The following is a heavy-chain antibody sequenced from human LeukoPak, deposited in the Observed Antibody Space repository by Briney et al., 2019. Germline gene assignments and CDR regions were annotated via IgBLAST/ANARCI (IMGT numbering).Heavy chain of an antibody. Sequence: ASVKVSCKASGYTFATYYMHWVRQAPGQGLEWMGWISAYNGNTNYAQKLQGRVTMTTDTSTSTAYMELRSLRSDDTAVYYCARARVGATSLFDYWGQGTLVTVSS. CDR1: GYTFATYY. CDR2: ISAYNGNT. V-gene: IGHV1-18*04. CDR3: ARARVGATSLFDY. J-gene: IGHJ4*02. D-gene: IGHD1-26*01.